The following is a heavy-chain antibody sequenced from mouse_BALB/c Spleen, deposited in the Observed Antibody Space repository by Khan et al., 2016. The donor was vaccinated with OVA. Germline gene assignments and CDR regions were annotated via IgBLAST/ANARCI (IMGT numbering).Heavy chain of an antibody. D-gene: IGHD2-10*01. V-gene: IGHV2-6-1*01. CDR1: GFSLTNYG. Sequence: QVQLQQSGPGLAAPSQSLSITCTISGFSLTNYGVHWVRQPPGKGLEWLVLIWSDGTTNYYSALNSRLSTTKDNSQSHVFFIMNSLQTDDTTVYYCARQPYYHYNIMDYWGQGTSVTVSS. CDR3: ARQPYYHYNIMDY. J-gene: IGHJ4*01. CDR2: IWSDGTT.